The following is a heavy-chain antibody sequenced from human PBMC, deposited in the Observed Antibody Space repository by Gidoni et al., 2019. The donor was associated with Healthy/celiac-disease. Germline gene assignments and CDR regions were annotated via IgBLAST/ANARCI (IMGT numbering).Heavy chain of an antibody. CDR2: ISSSGSTI. J-gene: IGHJ4*02. CDR3: ARELFWNYQTINDY. Sequence: EVQLVESGGGLVQPGGSLRLSCSSSGFTFSSYEMNCVRQAPGKGLEWVSYISSSGSTIYYADSVKGRFTISRDNAKNSLYLQMNSLRAEDTAVYYCARELFWNYQTINDYWGQGTLVTVSS. CDR1: GFTFSSYE. V-gene: IGHV3-48*03. D-gene: IGHD1-7*01.